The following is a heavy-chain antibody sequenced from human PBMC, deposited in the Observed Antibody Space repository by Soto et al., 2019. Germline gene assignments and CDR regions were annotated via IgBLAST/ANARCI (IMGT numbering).Heavy chain of an antibody. J-gene: IGHJ6*02. D-gene: IGHD2-2*01. CDR3: AKGPRDIVLVPAADYYYYGMDV. Sequence: SCKASGYTFSSYAMSWVRQAPGKGLEWVSAISGSGGSTYYADSVKGRFTISRDNSKNALYLQMNSLRAEDTAVYYCAKGPRDIVLVPAADYYYYGMDVWGQGTTVTVSS. CDR2: ISGSGGST. CDR1: GYTFSSYA. V-gene: IGHV3-23*01.